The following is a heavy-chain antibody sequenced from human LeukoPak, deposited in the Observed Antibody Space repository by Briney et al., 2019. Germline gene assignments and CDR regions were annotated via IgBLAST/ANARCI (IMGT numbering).Heavy chain of an antibody. CDR1: GYTFTSYD. V-gene: IGHV1-8*01. Sequence: GASVKVSCKTSGYTFTSYDINWVRQVTGQGLEWVGGMNGNSGKTAYAQNFLGRVTITRNTSISTAYMELSSLRSEDTAVYCCARLYYYASSGYDALDIWGQGTMVAVSS. D-gene: IGHD3-22*01. J-gene: IGHJ3*02. CDR2: MNGNSGKT. CDR3: ARLYYYASSGYDALDI.